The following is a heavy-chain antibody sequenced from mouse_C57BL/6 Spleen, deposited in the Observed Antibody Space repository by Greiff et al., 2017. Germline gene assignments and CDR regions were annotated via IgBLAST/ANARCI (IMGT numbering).Heavy chain of an antibody. CDR3: ARHYYASWFAY. CDR1: GFNIKDYY. J-gene: IGHJ3*01. Sequence: VQLKESGAELVKPGASVKLSCTASGFNIKDYYMHWVKQRTEQGLEWIGRIDPEDGATKYAPKFQGKATITADTSSNTAYLQLSSLTSEDTAVYYCARHYYASWFAYWGQGTLVTVSA. CDR2: IDPEDGAT. V-gene: IGHV14-2*01. D-gene: IGHD2-1*01.